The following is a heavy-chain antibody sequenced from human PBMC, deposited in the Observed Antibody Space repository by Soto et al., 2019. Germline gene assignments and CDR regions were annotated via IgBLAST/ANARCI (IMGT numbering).Heavy chain of an antibody. D-gene: IGHD2-21*02. CDR1: GCESSSKFSFSMYW. V-gene: IGHV3-7*03. CDR2: IKHDGRER. CDR3: ARVPVAFCGSNCYYGSNYYGVDV. Sequence: GGSLRLSCAASGCESSSKFSFSMYWMSWVRQAPGKGLEWVANIKHDGRERYYVDSVKGRFTIARDNAKNSLYLQMSSLSAEDTAIYYCARVPVAFCGSNCYYGSNYYGVDVWGQGTTVTVSS. J-gene: IGHJ6*02.